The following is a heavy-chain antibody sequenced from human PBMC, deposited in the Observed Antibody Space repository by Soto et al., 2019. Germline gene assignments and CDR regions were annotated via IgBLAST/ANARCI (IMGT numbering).Heavy chain of an antibody. D-gene: IGHD6-19*01. CDR3: ARHYNSGIRNWFDP. Sequence: PSETLSLTCSVSGGSINSSSYFWGWVRQPPGKGLEWIGSIYYSGSTYYNPSLRSRVTISVSTSKNQFSLKLSPVAGADTAVFYCARHYNSGIRNWFDPWGQGTLVTVSS. V-gene: IGHV4-39*01. CDR2: IYYSGST. J-gene: IGHJ5*02. CDR1: GGSINSSSYF.